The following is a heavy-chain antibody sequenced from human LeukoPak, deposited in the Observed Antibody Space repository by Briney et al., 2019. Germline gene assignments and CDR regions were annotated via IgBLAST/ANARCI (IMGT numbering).Heavy chain of an antibody. J-gene: IGHJ3*02. CDR2: ISGSGGIT. D-gene: IGHD1-26*01. CDR1: GFTFSSYA. CDR3: AKGLRGSYPSGDALDI. V-gene: IGHV3-23*01. Sequence: GGSLRLSCAASGFTFSSYAMSWVRQAPGKGLEWVSTISGSGGITYYADSVKGRVTISRDNSKNTLYLQMNSLRAEDTAVYYCAKGLRGSYPSGDALDIWGQGTMVTVSS.